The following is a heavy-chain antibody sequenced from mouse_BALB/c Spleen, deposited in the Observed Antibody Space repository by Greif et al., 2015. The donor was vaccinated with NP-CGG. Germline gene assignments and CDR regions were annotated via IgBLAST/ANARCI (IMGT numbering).Heavy chain of an antibody. V-gene: IGHV1-54*01. CDR3: ARDGKGNWGVMDY. J-gene: IGHJ4*01. D-gene: IGHD4-1*02. Sequence: QVQLQQPGAELVRPGTSVKVSCKASGYAFSNFLIEWVKQRPGQGLEWIGVINPGSAATNYNEKFKGKAILTADKSSSTAYMQRSSLTSDDSAVYFCARDGKGNWGVMDYWGQGTSVTVSS. CDR2: INPGSAAT. CDR1: GYAFSNFL.